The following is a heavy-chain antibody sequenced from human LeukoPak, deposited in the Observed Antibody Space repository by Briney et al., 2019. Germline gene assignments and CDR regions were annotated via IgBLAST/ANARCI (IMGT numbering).Heavy chain of an antibody. V-gene: IGHV3-7*01. CDR3: RMVAATPIGEHLDY. CDR1: GFTFSSYW. J-gene: IGHJ4*02. Sequence: GGSLRLSCAASGFTFSSYWMSWVRQAPGKGLEWVANIKQDGSEKYYVDSVKGRFTVSRDNAKNSLYLQMNSLRAEDTAVYYCRMVAATPIGEHLDYWGQGTLVTVSS. D-gene: IGHD2-15*01. CDR2: IKQDGSEK.